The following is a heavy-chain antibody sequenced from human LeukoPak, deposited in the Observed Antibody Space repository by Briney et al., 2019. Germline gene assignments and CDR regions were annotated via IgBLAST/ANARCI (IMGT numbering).Heavy chain of an antibody. CDR3: ASPYYDFWSGYYTGILGYDYYYGMDV. D-gene: IGHD3-3*01. Sequence: TGGSLRLSCAASGFMFSSNWMSWVRLAPGKGLEWVANIKEDGTETYYVDSVKGRFTISRDNAKNSLYLQMNSLRAEDTAVYYCASPYYDFWSGYYTGILGYDYYYGMDVWGQGTTVTVSS. CDR2: IKEDGTET. V-gene: IGHV3-7*01. J-gene: IGHJ6*02. CDR1: GFMFSSNW.